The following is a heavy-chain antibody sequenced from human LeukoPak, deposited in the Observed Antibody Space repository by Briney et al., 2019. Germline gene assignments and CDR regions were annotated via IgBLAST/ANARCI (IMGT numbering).Heavy chain of an antibody. D-gene: IGHD3-9*01. V-gene: IGHV4-38-2*02. CDR2: IYHSGST. CDR1: GYSINSGFY. J-gene: IGHJ6*03. Sequence: SETLSLTCTVSGYSINSGFYWGWIRQPPGKGLDWIGNIYHSGSTYYNPSLKGRVTISVDKSKNQFSLKLTSVTAADTAVYYCARVSWGYDILTGYYSDYYMDVWGKGTTVTVSS. CDR3: ARVSWGYDILTGYYSDYYMDV.